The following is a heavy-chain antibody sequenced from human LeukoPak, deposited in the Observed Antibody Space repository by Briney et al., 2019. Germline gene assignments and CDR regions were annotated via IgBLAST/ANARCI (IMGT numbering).Heavy chain of an antibody. CDR2: INYSGST. CDR1: GGSISRYY. D-gene: IGHD4-17*01. V-gene: IGHV4-59*01. J-gene: IGHJ3*02. CDR3: ARDPHYGDILNDPFDI. Sequence: PSETLSLTCTVSGGSISRYYWSWIRQPPGKGLEWIGYINYSGSTKYNPSLKSRVTISVDTSKNQFSLKLSSVTAADTAVYSCARDPHYGDILNDPFDIWGQGTMVTVSS.